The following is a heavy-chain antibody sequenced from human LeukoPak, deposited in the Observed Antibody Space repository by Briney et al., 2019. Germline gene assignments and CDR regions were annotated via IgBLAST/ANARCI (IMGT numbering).Heavy chain of an antibody. CDR2: IGGSSSSI. J-gene: IGHJ4*02. V-gene: IGHV3-21*01. CDR1: GFTFSTYS. D-gene: IGHD2-15*01. Sequence: GGSLRLSCAASGFTFSTYSMNWVRQTPGKGLEWVSSIGGSSSSIYYADSVKGRFTISRDNAKNSLYLQMNSLRAEDTAVYFCSQEDREAFDYWGQGTLVTVSS. CDR3: SQEDREAFDY.